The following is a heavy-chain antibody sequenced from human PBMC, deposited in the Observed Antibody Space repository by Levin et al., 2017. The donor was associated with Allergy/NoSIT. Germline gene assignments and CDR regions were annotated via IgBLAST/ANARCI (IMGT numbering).Heavy chain of an antibody. V-gene: IGHV3-23*01. Sequence: LSLTCAASGFTYSNYAMSWVRQAPGKGLEWVSTITGSGTGTYFADSVKGRFTISRDNSKNTLYLQMNSLRADDTAVFYCAKGYSSSSRYFFDYWGQGTLVTVSS. CDR3: AKGYSSSSRYFFDY. CDR2: ITGSGTGT. CDR1: GFTYSNYA. D-gene: IGHD6-6*01. J-gene: IGHJ4*02.